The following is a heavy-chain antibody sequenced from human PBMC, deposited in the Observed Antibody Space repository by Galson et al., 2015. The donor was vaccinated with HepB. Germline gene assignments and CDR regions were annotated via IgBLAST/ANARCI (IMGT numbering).Heavy chain of an antibody. CDR1: GYTFTSYD. Sequence: QSGAEVKKPGASVKVSCKASGYTFTSYDINWVRQATGQGLEWMGWMNPNSGNTGYAQKFQGRVTMTRNTSISTAYMELSSLRSEDTAVYYCARGRVHYYDSSGGGHYYYYYGMDVWGQGTTVTVSS. D-gene: IGHD3-22*01. V-gene: IGHV1-8*01. CDR3: ARGRVHYYDSSGGGHYYYYYGMDV. J-gene: IGHJ6*02. CDR2: MNPNSGNT.